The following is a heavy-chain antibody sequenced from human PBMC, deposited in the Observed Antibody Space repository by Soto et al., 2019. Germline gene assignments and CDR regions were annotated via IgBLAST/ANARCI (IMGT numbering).Heavy chain of an antibody. D-gene: IGHD1-26*01. V-gene: IGHV4-38-2*01. CDR3: SIVSALPTRSTLY. CDR2: IYHSGST. Sequence: SETLSLTCAVSGYSISRGYYWGWIRQPPGKGLEWIGSIYHSGSTYYNPSLKSRVTISVDTSKNQFSLKLSSVTAADTAVYYCSIVSALPTRSTLYSCQATLVTGSS. J-gene: IGHJ4*02. CDR1: GYSISRGYY.